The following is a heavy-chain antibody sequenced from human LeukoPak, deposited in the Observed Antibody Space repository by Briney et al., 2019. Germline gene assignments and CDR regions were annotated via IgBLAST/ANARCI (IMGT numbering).Heavy chain of an antibody. CDR3: ARHGDYGISWFDP. V-gene: IGHV4-39*01. J-gene: IGHJ5*02. CDR1: GGSISSSSYY. D-gene: IGHD4-17*01. CDR2: IYYSGST. Sequence: SETLSLTCTVSGGSISSSSYYWGWIRQPPGKGLEWIGSIYYSGSTYYNPSLKSRVPISVDTSKNQFSLKLSSVTAADTAVYYCARHGDYGISWFDPWGQGTLVTVSS.